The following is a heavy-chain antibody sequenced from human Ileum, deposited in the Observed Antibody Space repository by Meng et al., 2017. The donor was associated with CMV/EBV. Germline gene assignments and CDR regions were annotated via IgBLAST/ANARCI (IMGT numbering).Heavy chain of an antibody. CDR2: ISGSGGST. Sequence: GESLKISCAASGFTFSSYAMSWVRQAPGKGLEWVSAISGSGGSTYYADSVKGRFTISRDNSKNTLYLQMNSLRAEDTAVYYCARRYFGYFDYWGQGTLVTVSS. CDR1: GFTFSSYA. D-gene: IGHD2/OR15-2a*01. CDR3: ARRYFGYFDY. J-gene: IGHJ4*02. V-gene: IGHV3-23*01.